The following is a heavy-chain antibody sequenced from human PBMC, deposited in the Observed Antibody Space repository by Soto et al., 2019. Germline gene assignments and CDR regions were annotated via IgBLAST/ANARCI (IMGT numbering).Heavy chain of an antibody. Sequence: QVQLQESGPGLVTPSGTLSLTCAVSGGSISSSNWWSWVRQPPGKGLEWIGEIYHSGSTNSNPSLKSRVPISVDKSKNQFSLKLSSVTAADTAVYYCARDAAATRVRGVTNNWFDPWGQGTLVTVSS. CDR2: IYHSGST. J-gene: IGHJ5*02. CDR3: ARDAAATRVRGVTNNWFDP. V-gene: IGHV4-4*02. CDR1: GGSISSSNW. D-gene: IGHD3-10*01.